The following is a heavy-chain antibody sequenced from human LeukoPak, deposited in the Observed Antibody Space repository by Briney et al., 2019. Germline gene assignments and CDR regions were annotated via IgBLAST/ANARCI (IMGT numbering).Heavy chain of an antibody. CDR1: GFTFSSYA. J-gene: IGHJ5*02. Sequence: GGSLRLSCAASGFTFSSYAMSWVRQAPGKGLEWVSAISGSGGSTYYADSVKGRFTISRDNSKNTLYLQMNSLGAEDTAVYYCAKDKGDTIFGVVINWFDPWGQGTLVTVSS. D-gene: IGHD3-3*01. CDR2: ISGSGGST. CDR3: AKDKGDTIFGVVINWFDP. V-gene: IGHV3-23*01.